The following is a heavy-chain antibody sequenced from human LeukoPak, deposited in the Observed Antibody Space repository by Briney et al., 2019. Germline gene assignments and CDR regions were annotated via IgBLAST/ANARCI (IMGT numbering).Heavy chain of an antibody. CDR1: GFTFSSYW. CDR3: ARDQRSRGYCSSTSCPVDY. J-gene: IGHJ4*02. Sequence: GGSLRLSCAASGFTFSSYWMSWVRQAPGRGLEWVAIMKQDGSEKYYVDSVKGRFTISRDNAKNSLYLQLNSLRAEDTAVYYCARDQRSRGYCSSTSCPVDYWGQGTLVTVSS. CDR2: MKQDGSEK. D-gene: IGHD2-2*01. V-gene: IGHV3-7*01.